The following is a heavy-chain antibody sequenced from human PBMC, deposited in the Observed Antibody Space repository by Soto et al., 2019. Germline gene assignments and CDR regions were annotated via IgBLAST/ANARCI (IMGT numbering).Heavy chain of an antibody. CDR1: RYTFTRYW. D-gene: IGHD1-1*01. CDR2: IYPSDSDT. V-gene: IGHV5-51*01. Sequence: GESLKISYKGSRYTFTRYWTGWVRQMPGKGLEWMGIIYPSDSDTRYTPSFQGQVTISADYSISTAYLQWSSLKASDTAMYYCASYKYGREIYGVDVWGQGTTVTVSS. CDR3: ASYKYGREIYGVDV. J-gene: IGHJ6*02.